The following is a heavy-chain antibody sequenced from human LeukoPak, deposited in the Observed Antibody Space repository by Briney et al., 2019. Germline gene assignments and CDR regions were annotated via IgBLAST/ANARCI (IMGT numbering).Heavy chain of an antibody. V-gene: IGHV4-34*01. CDR1: GGSFSGYY. Sequence: PSETPSLTCAVYGGSFSGYYWSWIRQPPGKGLEWIGEITHSGSTNYNSSLKSRVTISVDTSKNQFSLKLNSVTAADTAVYYCAKDYTSWGQGTMVTVSS. CDR3: AKDYTS. CDR2: ITHSGST. J-gene: IGHJ3*01. D-gene: IGHD4-11*01.